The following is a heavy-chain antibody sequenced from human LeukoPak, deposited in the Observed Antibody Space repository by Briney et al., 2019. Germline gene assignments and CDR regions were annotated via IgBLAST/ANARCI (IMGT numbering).Heavy chain of an antibody. J-gene: IGHJ5*02. D-gene: IGHD3-10*01. V-gene: IGHV4-4*07. CDR1: GGSTSSYY. CDR2: IYVSGST. Sequence: SETLSLTCTVSGGSTSSYYWSWIRQSAGKGLEWFGRIYVSGSTTYNPSLNSRATMSLDTSKNQFSLKLRSVTAADTAVYYCARDSGTTGEVKFDPWGQGTLVTVSS. CDR3: ARDSGTTGEVKFDP.